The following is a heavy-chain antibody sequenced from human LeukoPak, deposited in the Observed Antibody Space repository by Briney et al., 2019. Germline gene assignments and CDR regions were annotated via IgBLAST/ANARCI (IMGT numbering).Heavy chain of an antibody. CDR2: IRYDGSNK. CDR1: GFTFSSYG. V-gene: IGHV3-30*02. J-gene: IGHJ4*02. Sequence: GGSLRLSCAASGFTFSSYGMHWVRPAPGKGLEGVAFIRYDGSNKYYADSVKGRFTISRDNSTNTLYLQMNSLRAEDTAVYYCAKLRAHNYDFWSGYCWGQGTLVTVSS. CDR3: AKLRAHNYDFWSGYC. D-gene: IGHD3-3*01.